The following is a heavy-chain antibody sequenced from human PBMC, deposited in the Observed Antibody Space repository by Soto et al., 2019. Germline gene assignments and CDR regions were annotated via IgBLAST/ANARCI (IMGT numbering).Heavy chain of an antibody. CDR1: GFTVSSNY. D-gene: IGHD1-1*01. J-gene: IGHJ4*02. CDR2: IYSGGST. V-gene: IGHV3-53*04. CDR3: ARELERVYDY. Sequence: GGSLRLSCAASGFTVSSNYMSWVRQAPGKGLEWASVIYSGGSTYYADSVKGRFTISRHNSKNTLYLQMSSLRIEDTAVYYCARELERVYDYWGQGTLVTVSS.